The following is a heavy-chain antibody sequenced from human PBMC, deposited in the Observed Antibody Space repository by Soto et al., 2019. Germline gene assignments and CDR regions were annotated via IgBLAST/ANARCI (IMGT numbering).Heavy chain of an antibody. V-gene: IGHV3-74*01. CDR1: GFTFSYYW. Sequence: EVQLLESGGGLVHPGESLRLSCAASGFTFSYYWMHWVRQAPGMGLVWVSRIHSDGRCTTYADSVKGRFTISRDNARNTLYLQMNSLRAEDTAVYYCARGDRGAFDLWGQGTVVTVSS. CDR2: IHSDGRCT. D-gene: IGHD1-26*01. CDR3: ARGDRGAFDL. J-gene: IGHJ3*01.